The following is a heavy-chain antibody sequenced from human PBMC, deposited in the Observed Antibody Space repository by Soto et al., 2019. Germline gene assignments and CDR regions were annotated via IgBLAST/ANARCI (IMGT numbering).Heavy chain of an antibody. CDR2: IYYSGST. V-gene: IGHV4-30-4*01. CDR1: GGSISSGYYY. D-gene: IGHD1-1*01. J-gene: IGHJ4*02. CDR3: ARGGGTGTTDY. Sequence: SETLSLTCTVSGGSISSGYYYWSWIRQPPGKGLEWIGYIYYSGSTYYNPSLKSRVTISVDTSKNQFSLKLSSVTAADTAVYYCARGGGTGTTDYWGQGTLVTVSS.